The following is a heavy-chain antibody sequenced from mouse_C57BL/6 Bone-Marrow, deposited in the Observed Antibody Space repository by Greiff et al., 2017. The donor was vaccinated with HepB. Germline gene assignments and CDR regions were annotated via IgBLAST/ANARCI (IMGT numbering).Heavy chain of an antibody. V-gene: IGHV1-50*01. Sequence: QVQLQQPGAELVKPGASVKLSCKASGYTFTSYWMQWVKQRPGQGLEWIGEIDPSDSYTNYNQKFKGKATLTVDTSSSTAYMQLSSLTSEDSAVYYCARDDYGSSYDVWGTGTTVTVSS. CDR2: IDPSDSYT. D-gene: IGHD1-1*01. CDR1: GYTFTSYW. J-gene: IGHJ1*03. CDR3: ARDDYGSSYDV.